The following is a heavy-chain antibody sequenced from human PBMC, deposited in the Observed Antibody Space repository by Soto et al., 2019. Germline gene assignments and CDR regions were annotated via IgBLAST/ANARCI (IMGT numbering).Heavy chain of an antibody. CDR3: ARVGEADGTGSWFDP. CDR1: GGSFSGYY. CDR2: INHSGST. Sequence: SETLSLTCAVYGGSFSGYYWSWIRQPPGEGLEWIGEINHSGSTNYNPSLKSRVTISVDTSKNQFSLKLSSVTAADTAVYYCARVGEADGTGSWFDPWGQGTLVTVSS. D-gene: IGHD6-13*01. J-gene: IGHJ5*02. V-gene: IGHV4-34*01.